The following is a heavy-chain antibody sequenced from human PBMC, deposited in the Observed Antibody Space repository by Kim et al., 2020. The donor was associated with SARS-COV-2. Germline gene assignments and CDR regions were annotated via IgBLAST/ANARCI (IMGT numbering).Heavy chain of an antibody. J-gene: IGHJ6*02. D-gene: IGHD3-10*01. V-gene: IGHV3-33*05. Sequence: GGSLRLSCAASGFTFSSYGMHWVRQAPGKGLEWVAVISYDGSNKYYADSVKGRFTISRDNSKNTLYLQMNSLRAEDTAVYYCARDRALLLWFGELSTRAIGYYGMDVWGQGTTVTVSS. CDR1: GFTFSSYG. CDR2: ISYDGSNK. CDR3: ARDRALLLWFGELSTRAIGYYGMDV.